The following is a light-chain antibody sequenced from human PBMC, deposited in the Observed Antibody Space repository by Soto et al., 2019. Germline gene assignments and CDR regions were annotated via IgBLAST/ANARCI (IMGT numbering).Light chain of an antibody. CDR2: DAS. Sequence: DIQMTQSPSTLSASVGDRVTITCRASQSISSWLAWYQQKPGKAPKLLIYDASSLESGVPSRFSGSGSGTEFTLTISSLQPDDFATYSCQQYNSYSRAEYTFGQGTKLEIK. V-gene: IGKV1-5*01. J-gene: IGKJ2*01. CDR1: QSISSW. CDR3: QQYNSYSRAEYT.